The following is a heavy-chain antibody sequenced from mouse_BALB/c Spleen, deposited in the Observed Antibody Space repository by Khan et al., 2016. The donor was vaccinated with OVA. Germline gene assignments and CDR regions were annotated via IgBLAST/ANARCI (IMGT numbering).Heavy chain of an antibody. J-gene: IGHJ3*01. D-gene: IGHD2-1*01. CDR3: TRSGYGIFAY. CDR1: GYTFTSYY. V-gene: IGHV1S81*02. Sequence: QVQLQQSGAELVKPGASVRLSCKASGYTFTSYYLYWVKQRPGQGLEWIGDINPSNGGTNFNEKFKSKATLTVDKSSSTAYMQLSSLTSEDSAVDYCTRSGYGIFAYWGQGTLVTVSA. CDR2: INPSNGGT.